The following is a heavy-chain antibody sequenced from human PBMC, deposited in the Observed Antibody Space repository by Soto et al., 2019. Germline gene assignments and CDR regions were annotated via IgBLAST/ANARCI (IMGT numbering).Heavy chain of an antibody. Sequence: SETLSLTCIVSGESISSSSYYWGWIRQPTGQGWGWIGSIYYSGRTYYNPSFKSRVTISIDTSKNQFSLKLSSVTATDTPVYYCARPGTTVVTKVYIDHWGQGALVTVSS. J-gene: IGHJ4*02. CDR1: GESISSSSYY. D-gene: IGHD4-17*01. CDR3: ARPGTTVVTKVYIDH. CDR2: IYYSGRT. V-gene: IGHV4-39*01.